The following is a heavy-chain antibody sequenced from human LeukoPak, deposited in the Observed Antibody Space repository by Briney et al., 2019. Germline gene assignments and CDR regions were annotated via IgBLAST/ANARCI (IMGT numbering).Heavy chain of an antibody. CDR3: VSSFRAYSGD. CDR1: GYTFSGDY. CDR2: INPNSGGT. D-gene: IGHD4-11*01. J-gene: IGHJ4*02. Sequence: ASVKVSCKASGYTFSGDYMHWVRQAPGQGLEWMGWINPNSGGTNYAQKFQGRVTLTRDTSISTAYMELSSLRSDDTAVYYCVSSFRAYSGDWGQGTLVTVSS. V-gene: IGHV1-2*02.